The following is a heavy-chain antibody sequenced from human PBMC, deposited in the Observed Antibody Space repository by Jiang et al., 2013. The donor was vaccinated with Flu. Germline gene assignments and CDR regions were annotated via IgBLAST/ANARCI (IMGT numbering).Heavy chain of an antibody. V-gene: IGHV1-69*09. J-gene: IGHJ6*02. CDR1: GGTFSSYA. Sequence: VQLVESGAEVKKPGSSVKVSCKASGGTFSSYAISWVRQAPGQGLEWMGGIIPILGIANYAQKFQGRVTITADKSTSTAYMELSSLRSEDTAVYYCARGRKQLWFLAGLLGPGNPGHRLLRDYYGMDVWGQVTTVTVSS. CDR3: ARGRKQLWFLAGLLGPGNPGHRLLRDYYGMDV. CDR2: IIPILGIA. D-gene: IGHD5-18*01.